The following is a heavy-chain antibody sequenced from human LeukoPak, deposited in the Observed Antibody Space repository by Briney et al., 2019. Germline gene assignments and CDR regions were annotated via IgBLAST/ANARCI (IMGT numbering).Heavy chain of an antibody. J-gene: IGHJ4*02. CDR2: ISYDGSNK. CDR1: GFTFSSYA. CDR3: ARPFWGYSGYDLGY. V-gene: IGHV3-30-3*01. Sequence: GGSLRLSCAASGFTFSSYAMHWVRQAPGKGLEWVAVISYDGSNKYYADSVKGRFTISRDNSKNTLYLQMNSLRAEDTALYYCARPFWGYSGYDLGYWGQGTLVTVSS. D-gene: IGHD5-12*01.